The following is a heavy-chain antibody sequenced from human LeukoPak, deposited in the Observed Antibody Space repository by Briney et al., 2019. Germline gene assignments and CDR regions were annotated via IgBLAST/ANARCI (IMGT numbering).Heavy chain of an antibody. CDR3: ARRSTAMVNKDAFDI. CDR2: IIPIFGTA. V-gene: IGHV1-69*05. CDR1: GSTFSSYA. Sequence: SVKVSCKASGSTFSSYAISWVRQAPGQGLEWMGRIIPIFGTANYAQKFQGRVTITTDESTSTAYMELSSLRSEDTAVYYCARRSTAMVNKDAFDIWGQGTMVTVSS. D-gene: IGHD5-18*01. J-gene: IGHJ3*02.